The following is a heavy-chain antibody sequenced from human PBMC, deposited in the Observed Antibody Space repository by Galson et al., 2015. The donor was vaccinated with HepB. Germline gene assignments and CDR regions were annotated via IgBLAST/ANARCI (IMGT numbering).Heavy chain of an antibody. CDR1: GFTFSSYG. CDR2: ISDDGNHK. V-gene: IGHV3-30*03. CDR3: SRCGDNCNSILSVMDY. Sequence: SLRLSCAASGFTFSSYGVHWVRQAPGKGLEWVAVISDDGNHKFYADSVKGRFTISRDNAKSTLYLQMNSLRPEDTAVYYCSRCGDNCNSILSVMDYWGQGTLVTVSS. J-gene: IGHJ4*02. D-gene: IGHD2-21*02.